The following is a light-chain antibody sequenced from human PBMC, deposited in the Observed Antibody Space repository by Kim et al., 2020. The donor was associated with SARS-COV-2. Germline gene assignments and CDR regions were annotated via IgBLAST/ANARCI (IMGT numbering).Light chain of an antibody. Sequence: AVVGDRVTSTCRASQSISTWVAWYQQKPGKAPNLLIYKASILESGVPSRFSGSASGTDFTLTITSLQPDDFGTYYCQHYSAYPWTFGQGTKVDIK. V-gene: IGKV1-5*03. CDR3: QHYSAYPWT. CDR1: QSISTW. J-gene: IGKJ1*01. CDR2: KAS.